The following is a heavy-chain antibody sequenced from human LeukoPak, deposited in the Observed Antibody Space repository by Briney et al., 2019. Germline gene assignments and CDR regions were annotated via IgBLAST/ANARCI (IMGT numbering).Heavy chain of an antibody. D-gene: IGHD3-22*01. CDR3: TKACANYCYDRSVLAY. V-gene: IGHV3-30*02. Sequence: GGSVRLSCAASGFTFSSYGMHWVRQAPGKGLEGVAYIWYDGSNKYYADSVKGRFTISRANSKNTLYLQMNSWSAERTAVSYWTKACANYCYDRSVLAYSGPGKLFTVSS. CDR1: GFTFSSYG. CDR2: IWYDGSNK. J-gene: IGHJ4*02.